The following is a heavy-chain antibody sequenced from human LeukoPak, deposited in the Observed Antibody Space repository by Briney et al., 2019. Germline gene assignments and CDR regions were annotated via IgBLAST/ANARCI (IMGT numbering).Heavy chain of an antibody. CDR2: IYYSGST. D-gene: IGHD4-23*01. CDR1: GGSISGYY. CDR3: ARSVVTLYWYFDL. Sequence: SETLSLTCTVSGGSISGYYYNWIRQPPGKGLEWIGYIYYSGSTNYNPSLKSRVTIYLDTSKNQFSLKLSSVTTADTGVYYCARSVVTLYWYFDLWGRGTLVTVSS. V-gene: IGHV4-59*01. J-gene: IGHJ2*01.